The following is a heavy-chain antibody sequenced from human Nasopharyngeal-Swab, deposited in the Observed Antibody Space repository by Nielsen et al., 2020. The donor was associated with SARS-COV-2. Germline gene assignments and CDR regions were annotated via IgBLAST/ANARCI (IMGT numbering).Heavy chain of an antibody. D-gene: IGHD3-10*01. Sequence: ASVKVSCKASGYTFTSYGISWVRQAPGQGLEWMGWISGYNGKTNYAQKLQGRVSMTTDTSTSTAYMELRSLRSDDTAVYYCARDAIQLLWFGEAFDPWGQGTLVTVSS. CDR2: ISGYNGKT. V-gene: IGHV1-18*01. CDR3: ARDAIQLLWFGEAFDP. CDR1: GYTFTSYG. J-gene: IGHJ5*02.